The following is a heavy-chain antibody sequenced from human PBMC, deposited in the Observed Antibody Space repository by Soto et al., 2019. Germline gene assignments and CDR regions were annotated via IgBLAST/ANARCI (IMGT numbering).Heavy chain of an antibody. V-gene: IGHV3-13*01. CDR1: GFTFSTYD. D-gene: IGHD3-3*01. CDR2: IVVAGDT. J-gene: IGHJ3*01. Sequence: EVLLVESGGGLVQPGGSLRLSCTTSGFTFSTYDMHWVRQVTGKGLEWVSGIVVAGDTYYPDSVKGRFTISRENAKNSLYLQMDSLRVEDTAVYYCARRGIVTMSGFDALDVWGLGTKVTVSS. CDR3: ARRGIVTMSGFDALDV.